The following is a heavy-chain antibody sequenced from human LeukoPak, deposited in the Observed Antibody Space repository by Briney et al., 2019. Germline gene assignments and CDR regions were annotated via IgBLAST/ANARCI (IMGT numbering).Heavy chain of an antibody. CDR3: ARRGLDFWSGYYLPFDY. V-gene: IGHV4-30-4*01. D-gene: IGHD3-3*01. Sequence: PSETLSLTCTVSGGSINSGDYYWSWIRQPPGKGLEWIGYIYYSGSTYYNPSLKSRVTISVDTSKNQFSLKLSSVTAADTAVYYCARRGLDFWSGYYLPFDYWGQGTLVTVSS. J-gene: IGHJ4*02. CDR1: GGSINSGDYY. CDR2: IYYSGST.